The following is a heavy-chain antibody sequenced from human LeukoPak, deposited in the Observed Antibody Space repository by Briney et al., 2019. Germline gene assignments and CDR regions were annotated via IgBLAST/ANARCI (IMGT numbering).Heavy chain of an antibody. Sequence: SVKVSCKASGFPFTSSAMQWVRQARGQRLEWIGWIVVGSGNTNYAQKFQERVTITRDMSTSTAYMELSSLRSEDTAVYYCAATPSVVVVAASYYYGMDVWGQGTTVTVSS. CDR2: IVVGSGNT. D-gene: IGHD2-15*01. V-gene: IGHV1-58*02. CDR3: AATPSVVVVAASYYYGMDV. CDR1: GFPFTSSA. J-gene: IGHJ6*02.